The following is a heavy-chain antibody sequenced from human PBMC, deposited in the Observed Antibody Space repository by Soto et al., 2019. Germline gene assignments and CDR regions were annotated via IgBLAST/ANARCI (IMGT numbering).Heavy chain of an antibody. Sequence: QVQLVESGGGVVQPGRSLRLPCAASGFTFSRYDMHWVRQAPGKGLEWVAIISYDGSNKYYADSVKGRFTISRDNSKNTQYLQMNSLRPGDTAVYYCAKGSYSGIYSDFDYWGQGTLVTVSS. CDR1: GFTFSRYD. J-gene: IGHJ4*02. CDR3: AKGSYSGIYSDFDY. D-gene: IGHD1-26*01. V-gene: IGHV3-30*18. CDR2: ISYDGSNK.